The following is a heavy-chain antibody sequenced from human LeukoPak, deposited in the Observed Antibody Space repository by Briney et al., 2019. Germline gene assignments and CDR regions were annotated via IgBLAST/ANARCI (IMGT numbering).Heavy chain of an antibody. V-gene: IGHV3-7*03. CDR2: INPDGNKK. CDR1: GLTFSSSW. D-gene: IGHD3-22*01. J-gene: IGHJ3*02. Sequence: GGSLRLSCAVSGLTFSSSWMDWVRQAPGKGLEWVASINPDGNKKYSADSVKGRFTISRDNSKNTLYLQMNSLRAEDTAVYYCAKDLNSTYNYDSSGYEDAFDIWGHGTMVTVSS. CDR3: AKDLNSTYNYDSSGYEDAFDI.